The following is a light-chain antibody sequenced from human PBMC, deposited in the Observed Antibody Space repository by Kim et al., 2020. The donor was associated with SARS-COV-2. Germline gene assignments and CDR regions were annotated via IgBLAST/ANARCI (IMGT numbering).Light chain of an antibody. CDR2: GKN. CDR3: NSRDSNNNVL. Sequence: VALGQTVRITCQGDSLRSYYATWYQQKPGQAPILVIYGKNNRPSGIPDRFSGSSSGNTASLTITGTQAGDEADYYCNSRDSNNNVLFGGGTQRPS. J-gene: IGLJ2*01. V-gene: IGLV3-19*01. CDR1: SLRSYY.